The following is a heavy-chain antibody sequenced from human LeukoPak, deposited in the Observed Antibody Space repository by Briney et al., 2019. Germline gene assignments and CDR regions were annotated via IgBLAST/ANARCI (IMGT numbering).Heavy chain of an antibody. D-gene: IGHD3-22*01. CDR1: GGSISSYY. V-gene: IGHV4-59*01. J-gene: IGHJ3*02. CDR3: ARDLPYDSSGYYSGAFDI. Sequence: SETLSLTCTVSGGSISSYYWSWIRQPPGKGLEWIGYIYYSGSTNYNPPLKSRVTISVDTSKNQFSLKLSSVTAADTAVYYCARDLPYDSSGYYSGAFDIWGQGTMVTVSS. CDR2: IYYSGST.